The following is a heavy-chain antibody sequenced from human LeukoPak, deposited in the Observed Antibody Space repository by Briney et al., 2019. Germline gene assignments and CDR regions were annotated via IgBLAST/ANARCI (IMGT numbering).Heavy chain of an antibody. CDR3: VREAGIAAAGSSDYYFDY. V-gene: IGHV3-23*01. CDR2: ISGSGDNT. CDR1: GFTFSGFA. D-gene: IGHD6-13*01. J-gene: IGHJ4*02. Sequence: QSGGSLRLSCAASGFTFSGFAMSWVRRTPGRGLEWVSGISGSGDNTLYADSVKGRFTISRDTSKNTLYLQMNSLRAEDTAIYYCVREAGIAAAGSSDYYFDYWGQGTPVTVSS.